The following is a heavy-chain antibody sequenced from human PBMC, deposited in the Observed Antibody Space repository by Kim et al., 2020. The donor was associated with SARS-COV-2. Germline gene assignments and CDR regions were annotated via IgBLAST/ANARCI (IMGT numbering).Heavy chain of an antibody. CDR2: INPSGGST. V-gene: IGHV1-46*01. CDR1: GYTFTSYY. Sequence: ASVKVSCKASGYTFTSYYMHWVRQAPGQGLEWMGIINPSGGSTSYAQKLQGRVTMTRDTSTSTVYMELSSLRSEDTAVYYCARAGFRYGSGSYPDDYWGQGTLVTVSS. D-gene: IGHD3-10*01. J-gene: IGHJ4*02. CDR3: ARAGFRYGSGSYPDDY.